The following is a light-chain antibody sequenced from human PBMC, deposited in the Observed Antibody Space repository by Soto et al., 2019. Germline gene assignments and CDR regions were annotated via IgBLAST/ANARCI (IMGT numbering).Light chain of an antibody. CDR3: QQYNNWPPIT. J-gene: IGKJ5*01. CDR1: QSISRN. V-gene: IGKV3-15*01. CDR2: GAS. Sequence: EILMTQSPANLSVSPWERATLLFRASQSISRNLAWYQQKPGQAPRLLIYGASTRATGLPARFSGSGSGTEFTLTISSLQSEDFAFYYCQQYNNWPPITFGQGTRLEIK.